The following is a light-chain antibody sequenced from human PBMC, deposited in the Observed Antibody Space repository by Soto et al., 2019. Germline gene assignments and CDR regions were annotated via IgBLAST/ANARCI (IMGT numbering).Light chain of an antibody. CDR2: GAS. CDR3: QQYDSSPWT. CDR1: QSVSSSF. J-gene: IGKJ1*01. V-gene: IGKV3-20*01. Sequence: EIVLTQSPGTLSLSPGERATLSCRASQSVSSSFLAWYQQKPGQAPRLLIYGASSRATGIPDRFSVSGSGTDFTLTISRLEPEDFAVYYCQQYDSSPWTFGQGTKVEI.